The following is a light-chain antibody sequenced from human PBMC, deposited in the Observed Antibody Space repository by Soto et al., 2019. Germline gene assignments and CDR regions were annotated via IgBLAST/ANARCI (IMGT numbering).Light chain of an antibody. J-gene: IGKJ1*01. CDR3: QQYYTTPRT. CDR1: QSVLYNSNNKNY. CDR2: WAS. V-gene: IGKV4-1*01. Sequence: DIVMTQSPESLAVSLGERATINCKSSQSVLYNSNNKNYLAWYQQKPRQPPKLLIYWASARESGVSDRFSGSGSGTDFTLTISSLQAEDVAVYYCQQYYTTPRTFGQGTKVEIE.